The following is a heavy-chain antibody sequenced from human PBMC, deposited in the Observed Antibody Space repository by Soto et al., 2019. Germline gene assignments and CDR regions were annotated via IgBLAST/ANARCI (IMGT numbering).Heavy chain of an antibody. D-gene: IGHD1-26*01. Sequence: QVQLVQSGAEVKKPGSSVKVSCKASGGTFSSYTISWVRQAPGQGLEWMGRIIPILGIANYAQKFQGRVTITADKSTSTAYMELSSLRSEDTAVYYCARDSLLQNYYYYYMDVWGKGTTVTVSS. CDR1: GGTFSSYT. CDR2: IIPILGIA. J-gene: IGHJ6*03. V-gene: IGHV1-69*08. CDR3: ARDSLLQNYYYYYMDV.